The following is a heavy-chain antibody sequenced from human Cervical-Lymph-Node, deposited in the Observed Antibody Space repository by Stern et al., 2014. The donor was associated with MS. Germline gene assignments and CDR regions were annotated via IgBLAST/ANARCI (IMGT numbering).Heavy chain of an antibody. D-gene: IGHD3-10*01. V-gene: IGHV4-31*03. J-gene: IGHJ4*02. CDR1: GGSVTRGGYY. Sequence: QLQLQESGPGLVKPSETLSLPCTVSGGSVTRGGYYWNWIRPHTGKGLEWIGYMYDSGRTHYNPSLKSRVTISVDMAKNQFSLKLSSVTAADTAVYYCARGAGSPIDYWGQGSLVTVSS. CDR3: ARGAGSPIDY. CDR2: MYDSGRT.